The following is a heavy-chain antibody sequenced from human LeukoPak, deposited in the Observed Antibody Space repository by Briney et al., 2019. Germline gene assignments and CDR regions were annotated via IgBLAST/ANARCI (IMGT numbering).Heavy chain of an antibody. Sequence: SETLSLTCTVSGESMSGFYWNWIRQPPGKGLEWIGYMHYTGSTNYNPSLKSRVTISIDTSKNQFSLKLSSVTASDTAVYYCARHDGWELLLDYWGQGTLVTVSS. J-gene: IGHJ4*02. CDR3: ARHDGWELLLDY. V-gene: IGHV4-59*08. CDR1: GESMSGFY. D-gene: IGHD1-26*01. CDR2: MHYTGST.